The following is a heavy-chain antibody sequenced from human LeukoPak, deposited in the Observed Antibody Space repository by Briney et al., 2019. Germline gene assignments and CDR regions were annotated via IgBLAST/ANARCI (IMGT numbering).Heavy chain of an antibody. Sequence: PGGSLRLSCAASGFTFSSFAIHWVRQAPGKGLEWVALISHDGSNKYYADSVKGRFTISRDNSKNTVYLQINSLRTEDTAVYHCASDGNYYGSGSPFAYWGQGTLVTVSS. J-gene: IGHJ4*02. V-gene: IGHV3-30-3*01. CDR1: GFTFSSFA. CDR3: ASDGNYYGSGSPFAY. CDR2: ISHDGSNK. D-gene: IGHD3-10*01.